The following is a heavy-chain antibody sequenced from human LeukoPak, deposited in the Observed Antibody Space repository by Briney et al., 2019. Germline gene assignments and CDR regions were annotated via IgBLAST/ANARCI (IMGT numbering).Heavy chain of an antibody. CDR2: ISYDGSNK. D-gene: IGHD4-17*01. CDR3: AKDTDYGDKRGYYGMDV. CDR1: GFTFSSYG. Sequence: GRSLRLSCAASGFTFSSYGMHWVRQAPGKGLEWVAVISYDGSNKYYADSVKGRFTISRDNSKNTLYLQMNSLRAEDTAVYYCAKDTDYGDKRGYYGMDVWGQGTTVTVSS. V-gene: IGHV3-30*18. J-gene: IGHJ6*02.